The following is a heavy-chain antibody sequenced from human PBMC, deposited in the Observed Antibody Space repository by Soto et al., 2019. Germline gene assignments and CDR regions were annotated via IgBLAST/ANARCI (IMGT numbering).Heavy chain of an antibody. D-gene: IGHD2-8*01. CDR2: ISSSGSPI. V-gene: IGHV3-48*02. Sequence: GGSLRLSCAASGFTFSTYSMKWVRQAPGKGLEWVSYISSSGSPIYYADSVKGRFTISRDNAKNSLSLQMNSLRDEDTAVYYCARNGGMDVWGQGTTVTVSS. J-gene: IGHJ6*02. CDR3: ARNGGMDV. CDR1: GFTFSTYS.